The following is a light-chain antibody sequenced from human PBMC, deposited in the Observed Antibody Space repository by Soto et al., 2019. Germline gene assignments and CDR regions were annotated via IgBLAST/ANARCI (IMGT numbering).Light chain of an antibody. CDR3: AAWDDSLSVVV. CDR2: EVD. V-gene: IGLV2-8*01. CDR1: NNDVGRNHY. Sequence: QSALTQPPSASGSPGQSVIISCTGTNNDVGRNHYVSWYQFLPGQVPKVIIYEVDKRPSGVPDRFSGSRSGNTASLTVSGLHSEDEGDYYCAAWDDSLSVVVFGGGTKLTVL. J-gene: IGLJ2*01.